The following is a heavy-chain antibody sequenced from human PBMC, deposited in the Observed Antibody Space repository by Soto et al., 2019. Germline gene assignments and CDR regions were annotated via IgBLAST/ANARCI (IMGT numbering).Heavy chain of an antibody. J-gene: IGHJ6*02. V-gene: IGHV3-30*18. Sequence: GGSLRLSCAASGFTFSSYGMHWVRQAPGKGLEWVAVISYDGSNKYYADSVKGRFTISRDNSKNTLYLQMNSLRAEDTAVYYCAKASYSSSSHYYYGMDVWGQGTTVTVSS. CDR2: ISYDGSNK. D-gene: IGHD6-6*01. CDR1: GFTFSSYG. CDR3: AKASYSSSSHYYYGMDV.